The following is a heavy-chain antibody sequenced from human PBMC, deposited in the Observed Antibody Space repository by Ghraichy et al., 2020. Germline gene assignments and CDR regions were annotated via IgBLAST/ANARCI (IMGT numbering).Heavy chain of an antibody. CDR3: ARLRSLLAGYDGFDI. Sequence: QTLSLTCSVSGGSMNNPNYHWGWIRQPPGKGLEWIASFDYSGSTYYNPSLKSRVTISVDTSMNQFSLRLSSVTAADTAVYYCARLRSLLAGYDGFDIWGQGTMVTGSS. V-gene: IGHV4-39*01. CDR1: GGSMNNPNYH. CDR2: FDYSGST. D-gene: IGHD6-19*01. J-gene: IGHJ3*02.